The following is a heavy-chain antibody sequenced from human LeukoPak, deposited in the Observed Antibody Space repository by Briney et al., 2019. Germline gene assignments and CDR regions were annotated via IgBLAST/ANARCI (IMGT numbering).Heavy chain of an antibody. CDR1: GYTFSSYG. J-gene: IGHJ5*02. V-gene: IGHV1-18*01. CDR2: NSAYNGNT. D-gene: IGHD3-3*01. Sequence: GASVKVSCKASGYTFSSYGISWVRQAPGQGLEWMGWNSAYNGNTNYAQKLQGRVTMTTDTSTSTAYMELRSLRSDDTAVYYCARARYYDFWSGHTFFDPWGQGTLVTVSS. CDR3: ARARYYDFWSGHTFFDP.